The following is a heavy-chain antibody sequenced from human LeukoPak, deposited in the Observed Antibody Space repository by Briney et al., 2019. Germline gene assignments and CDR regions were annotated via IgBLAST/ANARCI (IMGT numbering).Heavy chain of an antibody. CDR2: ISGSGGGT. Sequence: GGSLRLSCAASGFTFSSYAMSWVRQAPGKGLEWVSAISGSGGGTYYADSVKGRFTISRDNSKNTLYLQMNSLRAEDTAVYYCAKDRAMVRGVTYFDYWGQGTLVTVSS. CDR3: AKDRAMVRGVTYFDY. CDR1: GFTFSSYA. J-gene: IGHJ4*02. V-gene: IGHV3-23*01. D-gene: IGHD3-10*01.